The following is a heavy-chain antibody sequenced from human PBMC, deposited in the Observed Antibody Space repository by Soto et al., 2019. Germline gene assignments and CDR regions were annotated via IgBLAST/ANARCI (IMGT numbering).Heavy chain of an antibody. CDR1: GFPFTSYG. CDR2: ISYDGSDK. CDR3: VGGQYYFDY. V-gene: IGHV3-30*03. J-gene: IGHJ4*02. D-gene: IGHD3-10*01. Sequence: QVQLVESGGGVVQPGRSLRLSCAASGFPFTSYGMHWVREGPDKGLEWVAIISYDGSDKYYADSVKGRFTISRDNSKNTLYLQMNILRPEDKALYYCVGGQYYFDYRGQVTLVIVSS.